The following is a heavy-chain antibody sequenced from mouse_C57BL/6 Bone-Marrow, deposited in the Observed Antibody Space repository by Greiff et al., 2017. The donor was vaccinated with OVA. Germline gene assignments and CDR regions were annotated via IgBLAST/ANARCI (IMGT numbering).Heavy chain of an antibody. V-gene: IGHV1-72*01. CDR2: IDPNSGGT. CDR1: GYTFTSYW. J-gene: IGHJ4*01. CDR3: ARPTMITTGYYYAMDY. D-gene: IGHD2-4*01. Sequence: VQLQQPGAELVKPGASVKLSCKASGYTFTSYWMHWVKQRPGRGLEWIGRIDPNSGGTKYNEKFKSKATLTVDKPSSTAYMQLSSLTSEDSAVYYCARPTMITTGYYYAMDYWGQGTSVTVSS.